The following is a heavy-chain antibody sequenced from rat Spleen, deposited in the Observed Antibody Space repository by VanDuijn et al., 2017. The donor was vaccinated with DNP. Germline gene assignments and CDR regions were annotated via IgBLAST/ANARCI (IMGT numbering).Heavy chain of an antibody. V-gene: IGHV5S10*01. CDR3: ARRWGHYGYKPLSYFDY. D-gene: IGHD1-9*01. J-gene: IGHJ2*01. Sequence: EVQLVESGGGLVQPGRSLKVSCAASGFTFSDYNMAWVRQAPKKGLEWVATIIYDGSRTYYRDSVKGRFTISRDNAKSTLYLQMDSLRSEDTATYFCARRWGHYGYKPLSYFDYWGQGVMVTVSS. CDR2: IIYDGSRT. CDR1: GFTFSDYN.